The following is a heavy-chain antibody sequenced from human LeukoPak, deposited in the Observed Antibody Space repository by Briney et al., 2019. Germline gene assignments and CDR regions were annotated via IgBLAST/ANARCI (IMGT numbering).Heavy chain of an antibody. CDR3: ASHGGL. J-gene: IGHJ4*02. D-gene: IGHD6-25*01. Sequence: PGRSLRLSCVASGFSFSSYGMHWVRQPPGKGLEWVAVIRCDGTNENYADSVKGRFTISRDNLKNTLYLQMNNLRAEDTAVFYCASHGGLWGQGTLVTVSS. CDR2: IRCDGTNE. V-gene: IGHV3-33*01. CDR1: GFSFSSYG.